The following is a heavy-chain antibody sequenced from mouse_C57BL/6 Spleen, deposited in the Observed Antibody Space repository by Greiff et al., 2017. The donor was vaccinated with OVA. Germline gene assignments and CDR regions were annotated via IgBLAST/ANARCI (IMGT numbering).Heavy chain of an antibody. Sequence: VQLQQSGPELVKPGASVKIPCKASGYTFTDYNMDWVKQSHGKSLEWIGDINPNNGGTIYNQKFKGKATLTVDKSSSTAYMELRSLASEDTAVYYCARRGDGYYWYVDVWGTGTTVTVSS. CDR2: INPNNGGT. CDR3: ARRGDGYYWYVDV. D-gene: IGHD2-3*01. J-gene: IGHJ1*03. V-gene: IGHV1-18*01. CDR1: GYTFTDYN.